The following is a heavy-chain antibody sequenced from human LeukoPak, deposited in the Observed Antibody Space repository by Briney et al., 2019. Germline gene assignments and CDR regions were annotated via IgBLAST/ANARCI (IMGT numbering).Heavy chain of an antibody. V-gene: IGHV3-23*01. D-gene: IGHD4-11*01. CDR2: ISGSGRTT. J-gene: IGHJ5*02. CDR3: AKLIIVDRNYFDP. Sequence: GGSLRLSCAASGFTFSTYAMTWVRQAPGKGLEWVSIISGSGRTTYYADSVQGRFTISRDNSKNTLYLQMSSLRAEDTAVYYCAKLIIVDRNYFDPWGQGTLVTVSS. CDR1: GFTFSTYA.